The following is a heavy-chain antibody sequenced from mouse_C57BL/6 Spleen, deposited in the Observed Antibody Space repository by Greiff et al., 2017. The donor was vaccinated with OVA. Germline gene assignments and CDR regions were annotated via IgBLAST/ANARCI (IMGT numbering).Heavy chain of an antibody. Sequence: VQLQQSGPELVKPGASVKISCKASGYTFTDYYMNWVKQSHGKSLEWIGDINPNNGGTSYNQKFKGKATLTVDKSSSTAYMELRRLPSEYSAVYYFARGTDYYVSGHWGQGTTLPVSS. CDR1: GYTFTDYY. J-gene: IGHJ2*01. CDR2: INPNNGGT. V-gene: IGHV1-26*01. D-gene: IGHD1-1*01. CDR3: ARGTDYYVSGH.